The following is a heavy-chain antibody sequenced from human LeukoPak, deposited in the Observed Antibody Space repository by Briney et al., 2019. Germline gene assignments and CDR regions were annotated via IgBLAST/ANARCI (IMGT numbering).Heavy chain of an antibody. J-gene: IGHJ4*02. CDR3: ARAITLSRSPAY. CDR2: INIDGSST. Sequence: GGSLRLSCAASGFAFSSLHMHWVRQAPGKGLVWVSRINIDGSSTTYADSVKGRFTISRDNTKNTLYLQMNSLRAEDTAVYYCARAITLSRSPAYWGQGTLVTVSS. V-gene: IGHV3-74*01. D-gene: IGHD1-14*01. CDR1: GFAFSSLH.